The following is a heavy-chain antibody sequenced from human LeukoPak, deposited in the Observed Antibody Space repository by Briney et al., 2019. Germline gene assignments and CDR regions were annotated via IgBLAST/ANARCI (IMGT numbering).Heavy chain of an antibody. J-gene: IGHJ4*02. Sequence: GGSLRLSCAASGSTFSSYSMNWVRQAPGKGLEWVSSISSSSSYIYYADSVKGRFTISRDNAKNSLYLQMNSLRAEDTAVYYCAKFGDGWFGESLSDYWGQGTLVTVSS. CDR1: GSTFSSYS. CDR2: ISSSSSYI. D-gene: IGHD3-10*01. CDR3: AKFGDGWFGESLSDY. V-gene: IGHV3-21*04.